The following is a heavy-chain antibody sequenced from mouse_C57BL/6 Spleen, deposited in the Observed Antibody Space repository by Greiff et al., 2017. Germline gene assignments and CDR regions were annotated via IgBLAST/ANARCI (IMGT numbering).Heavy chain of an antibody. CDR1: GYTFTSYW. V-gene: IGHV1-50*01. D-gene: IGHD1-1*01. CDR3: AGYGSSPYYFDY. CDR2: IDPSDSYT. Sequence: VQLQQPGAELVKPGASVKLSCKASGYTFTSYWMQWVKQRPGQGLEWIGEIDPSDSYTNYNQKFKGKATLTVDTSSSTAYMQLSSLTSEDSAVYYCAGYGSSPYYFDYWGQGTTLTVSS. J-gene: IGHJ2*01.